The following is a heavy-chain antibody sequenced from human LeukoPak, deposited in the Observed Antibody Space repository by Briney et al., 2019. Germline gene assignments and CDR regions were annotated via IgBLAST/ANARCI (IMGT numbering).Heavy chain of an antibody. Sequence: GGSLRLSCAASGFTFSSYSMNWVRQAPGKGLEWVSSISSSSSYIYYADSVKGRFTISRDNDKNSLYLQMNSLRAEDTAVYYCARDQVVVVSDAFDIWGQGTMVTVSS. J-gene: IGHJ3*02. V-gene: IGHV3-21*01. D-gene: IGHD3-22*01. CDR2: ISSSSSYI. CDR3: ARDQVVVVSDAFDI. CDR1: GFTFSSYS.